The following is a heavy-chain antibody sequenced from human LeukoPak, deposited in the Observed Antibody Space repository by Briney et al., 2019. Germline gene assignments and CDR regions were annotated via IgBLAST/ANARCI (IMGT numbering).Heavy chain of an antibody. V-gene: IGHV3-30-3*01. D-gene: IGHD3-22*01. CDR2: ISYDGSNK. CDR3: ARAADTSGYYPAY. Sequence: PGGSLRLSCAASGFTFSSYAMHWVRQAPGKGLEWVAVISYDGSNKYYADSVKGRFTISRDNSKNTLYLQMNSLRAEDTAVYFCARAADTSGYYPAYWGQGTLVTVSS. CDR1: GFTFSSYA. J-gene: IGHJ4*02.